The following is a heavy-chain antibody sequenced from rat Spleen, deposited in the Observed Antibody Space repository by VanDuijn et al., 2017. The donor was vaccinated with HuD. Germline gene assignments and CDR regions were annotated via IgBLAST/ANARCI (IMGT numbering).Heavy chain of an antibody. J-gene: IGHJ1*01. CDR2: ISYDGSST. CDR1: GFTFSNYD. Sequence: EVQLVESGGGLVQPGRSMKLSCAASGFTFSNYDMAWVRQAPTKGLEWVASISYDGSSTYYRDSVKGRFTISRDNAKSTLYLQMDSLRSEDTATYYCTTITTASRGYFDFWGPGTMVTVSS. CDR3: TTITTASRGYFDF. V-gene: IGHV5-20*01. D-gene: IGHD1-1*01.